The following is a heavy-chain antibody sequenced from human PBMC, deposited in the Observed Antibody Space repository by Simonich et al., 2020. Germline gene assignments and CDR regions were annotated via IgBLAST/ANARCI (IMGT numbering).Heavy chain of an antibody. D-gene: IGHD7-27*01. CDR3: AREDLTGDAFDI. CDR1: GFTFSSYA. CDR2: ISDEGSTK. V-gene: IGHV3-30*07. Sequence: QVQLVESGGGVVQPGRSLRLSCAASGFTFSSYAMHWVRQAQGRGVEWVAGISDEGSTKYYADSGKVRFTISRDNSKNTLYLQMNSLRAEDTAVYYCAREDLTGDAFDIWGQGTMVTVSS. J-gene: IGHJ3*02.